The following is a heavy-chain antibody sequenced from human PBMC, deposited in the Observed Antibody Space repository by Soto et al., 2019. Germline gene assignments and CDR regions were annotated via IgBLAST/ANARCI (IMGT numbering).Heavy chain of an antibody. D-gene: IGHD3-10*01. CDR1: GFTFNSYW. CDR2: IKQDGSQE. CDR3: ARDPPAGWYFDL. V-gene: IGHV3-7*01. J-gene: IGHJ2*01. Sequence: EVQLVESGGGLVQPGGSLRLSCAASGFTFNSYWMTWVRQAPGKGLEWVANIKQDGSQEHYVDSVRDRFTISRDNARNSLYLQMNSLRAEDTAVYYCARDPPAGWYFDLWGRGTLVTVSS.